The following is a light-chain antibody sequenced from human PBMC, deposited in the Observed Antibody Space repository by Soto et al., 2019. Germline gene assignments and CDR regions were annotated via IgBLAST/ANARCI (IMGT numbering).Light chain of an antibody. J-gene: IGLJ1*01. V-gene: IGLV1-51*01. CDR2: DND. CDR3: GTWDSSLSAYV. Sequence: QSVLTQRPSVSAAPRQKVTISCSGSSSNIRNNYVSWYQQLPGTAPKLLIYDNDKRPSGIPDRFSGYKSGTSATLGITGLQTGDEADYYCGTWDSSLSAYVFGTGTKVTVL. CDR1: SSNIRNNY.